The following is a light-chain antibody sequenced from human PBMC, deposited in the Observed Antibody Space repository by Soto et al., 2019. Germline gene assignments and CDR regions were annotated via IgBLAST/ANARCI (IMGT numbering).Light chain of an antibody. Sequence: QSALTQPASLSGSPGQSITISCTGTSSDIGAYDYVSWFQQHPGKAPKLMISEVNNRPSGVSNRFSGSKSGNTAYLTISGLQVEDEAEYFCFSFAGSNNFPYVFGTGTKVTV. CDR1: SSDIGAYDY. CDR3: FSFAGSNNFPYV. J-gene: IGLJ1*01. V-gene: IGLV2-14*01. CDR2: EVN.